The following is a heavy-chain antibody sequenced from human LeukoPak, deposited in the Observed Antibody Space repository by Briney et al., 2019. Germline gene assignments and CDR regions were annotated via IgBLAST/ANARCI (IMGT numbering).Heavy chain of an antibody. V-gene: IGHV3-21*01. Sequence: GGSLRLSCAASGFTFSTYTMNWVRQAPGKGLEWVSSISSSSSSYIYYADSVKGRFTISSDNAKNSLYLQMNSLRAEDTAVYYCASGSDSSGYYPVSFDYWGQGTLVTVSS. CDR3: ASGSDSSGYYPVSFDY. CDR2: ISSSSSSYI. J-gene: IGHJ4*02. D-gene: IGHD3-22*01. CDR1: GFTFSTYT.